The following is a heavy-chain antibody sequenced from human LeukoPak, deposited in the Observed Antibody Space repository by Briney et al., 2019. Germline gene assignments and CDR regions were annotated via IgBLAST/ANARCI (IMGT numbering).Heavy chain of an antibody. CDR3: ARDRPHYDFWSGYHWFDP. Sequence: GGSLRLSCAASGFTFSSYSMNWVRQAPGKGLEWVSYISSSSSTIYYADSVKGRFTISRDNAKNSLYLQMNSLRAEDTAVYYCARDRPHYDFWSGYHWFDPWGQGTLVTVSS. J-gene: IGHJ5*02. CDR1: GFTFSSYS. D-gene: IGHD3-3*01. CDR2: ISSSSSTI. V-gene: IGHV3-48*01.